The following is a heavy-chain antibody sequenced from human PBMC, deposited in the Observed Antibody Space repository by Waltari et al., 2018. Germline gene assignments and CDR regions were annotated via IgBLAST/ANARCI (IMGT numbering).Heavy chain of an antibody. CDR2: IAYTGRP. CDR3: GRSYDFWSGYPLDY. D-gene: IGHD3-3*01. J-gene: IGHJ4*02. CDR1: GDSINNYY. Sequence: QVQLQESGPGLVKPSETLSLTCAVSGDSINNYYWNWIRQPPGKELEWIGYIAYTGRPNCDPYRKSRVTISVDTSKTQFSLKLTSVTAADTAVYYCGRSYDFWSGYPLDYWGPGSLVTVSS. V-gene: IGHV4-59*01.